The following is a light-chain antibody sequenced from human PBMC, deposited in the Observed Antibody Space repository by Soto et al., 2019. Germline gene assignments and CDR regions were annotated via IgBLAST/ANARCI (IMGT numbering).Light chain of an antibody. CDR2: DVT. Sequence: QSALTQPASVSGSPGQSITLLCTGTSSDFGIYNSVSWYQQHPGKAPKLMIHDVTIRPSGVFSRFSGSRSGNTASLTISGLQAEDEADYYCSSFTSSSSYVFGPGTKVTVL. CDR3: SSFTSSSSYV. CDR1: SSDFGIYNS. J-gene: IGLJ1*01. V-gene: IGLV2-14*01.